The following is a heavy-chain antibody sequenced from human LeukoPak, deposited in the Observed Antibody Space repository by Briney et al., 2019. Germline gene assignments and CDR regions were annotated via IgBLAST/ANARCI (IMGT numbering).Heavy chain of an antibody. CDR3: ARPSGSYFYSDAFDV. CDR2: INPSGGST. Sequence: ASVKVSCKASGSTFTTSYMHWVRQAPGQGLEWVGVINPSGGSTSYSQKFQGRVTMTRGMSTSTVYMELSSLRSEDTAVYYCARPSGSYFYSDAFDVWGQGTMVTVSS. J-gene: IGHJ3*01. V-gene: IGHV1-46*01. D-gene: IGHD1-26*01. CDR1: GSTFTTSY.